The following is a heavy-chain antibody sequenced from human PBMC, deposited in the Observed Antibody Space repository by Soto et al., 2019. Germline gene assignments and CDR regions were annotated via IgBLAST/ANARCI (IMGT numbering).Heavy chain of an antibody. Sequence: SETLSLTCTVSGGSINSGGYYWSWIRQHPGKGLEWIGYIYYSGTTYYNPSLKSRVSMSVDTSKNQFSLKLTSVTAADTAVYYCARDSSSSTHRYYYGMDVWGQGTTVTVS. V-gene: IGHV4-31*03. D-gene: IGHD6-6*01. CDR3: ARDSSSSTHRYYYGMDV. J-gene: IGHJ6*02. CDR2: IYYSGTT. CDR1: GGSINSGGYY.